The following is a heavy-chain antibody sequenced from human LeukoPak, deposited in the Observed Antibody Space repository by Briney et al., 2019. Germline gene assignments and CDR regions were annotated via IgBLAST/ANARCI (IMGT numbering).Heavy chain of an antibody. CDR2: INPSGGST. CDR1: GYTFTSYY. Sequence: VSVKVSCKASGYTFTSYYMHWVRQAPGQGLGWMGIINPSGGSTSYAQKFQGRVTMTRDMSTSTVYIELSSLRSEDTAVYYCARDRGYTDYWGQGTLVTVSS. J-gene: IGHJ4*02. CDR3: ARDRGYTDY. D-gene: IGHD3-10*01. V-gene: IGHV1-46*01.